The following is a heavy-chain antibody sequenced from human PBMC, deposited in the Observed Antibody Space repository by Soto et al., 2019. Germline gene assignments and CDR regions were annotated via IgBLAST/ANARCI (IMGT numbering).Heavy chain of an antibody. CDR1: GFIFSSHG. V-gene: IGHV3-33*01. D-gene: IGHD1-26*01. J-gene: IGHJ4*02. Sequence: QVQLVESGGGVVQPGRSLRLSCAVSGFIFSSHGMHWVRQAPGKGLEWVAVIWNDGSKTYYADSVRGRFSIFRDNSNNLLYLQMNSLIVEDTAVYYCVRDPNSGSYHDYWGQGTLVIVSS. CDR3: VRDPNSGSYHDY. CDR2: IWNDGSKT.